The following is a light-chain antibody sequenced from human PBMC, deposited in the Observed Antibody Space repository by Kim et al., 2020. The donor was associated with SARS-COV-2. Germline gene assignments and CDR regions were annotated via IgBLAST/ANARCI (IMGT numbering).Light chain of an antibody. CDR2: AAS. CDR1: QTISIY. J-gene: IGKJ2*01. CDR3: QQSYSTPYT. Sequence: SASVRDRVTITCRASQTISIYLNWYQQKPGKAPKLLIHAASSLQSGVPSRFSGSGSGTDFALTISSLQREDFATYYCQQSYSTPYTFGQGTKLEI. V-gene: IGKV1-39*01.